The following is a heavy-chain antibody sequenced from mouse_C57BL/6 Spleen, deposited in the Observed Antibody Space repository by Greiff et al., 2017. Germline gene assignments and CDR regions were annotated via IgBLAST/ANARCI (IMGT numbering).Heavy chain of an antibody. V-gene: IGHV1-42*01. J-gene: IGHJ4*01. D-gene: IGHD1-1*01. Sequence: VHVKQSGPELVKPGASVKISCKASGYSFTGYYMNWVKQSPEKSLEWIGEINPSTGGTTYNQKFKAKATLTVDKSSSTAYMQLKSLTSEDSAVYYCARYYYGSSESMDYWGQGTSVTVSS. CDR3: ARYYYGSSESMDY. CDR2: INPSTGGT. CDR1: GYSFTGYY.